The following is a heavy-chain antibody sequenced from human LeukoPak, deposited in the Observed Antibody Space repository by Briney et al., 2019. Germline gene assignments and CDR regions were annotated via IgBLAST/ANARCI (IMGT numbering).Heavy chain of an antibody. Sequence: SETLSLTCTVSGGSFSSFYWSWIRQPPGKGLEWIGYVYYNGITKYNPSLKNRVTISVDTSKNQFSLKLTSVTAADTAAYYCARDVTPQTGWYYFDYWGQRTLVTVSS. CDR2: VYYNGIT. D-gene: IGHD2-15*01. V-gene: IGHV4-59*01. CDR3: ARDVTPQTGWYYFDY. CDR1: GGSFSSFY. J-gene: IGHJ4*02.